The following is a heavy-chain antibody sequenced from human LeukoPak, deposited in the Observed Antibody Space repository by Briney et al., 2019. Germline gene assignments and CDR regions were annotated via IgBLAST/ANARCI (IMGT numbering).Heavy chain of an antibody. V-gene: IGHV1-18*04. CDR1: GYTFSNYG. CDR3: ARHSGSGWQALGY. CDR2: TSYDGNT. J-gene: IGHJ4*02. Sequence: ASVTVSCKASGYTFSNYGISWVRQAPGLGLEWMGWTSYDGNTNYAQKFQDRVTMTTDTSTTTAYMELRSLESDDTAVYYCARHSGSGWQALGYWGQGTLVTVSS. D-gene: IGHD6-19*01.